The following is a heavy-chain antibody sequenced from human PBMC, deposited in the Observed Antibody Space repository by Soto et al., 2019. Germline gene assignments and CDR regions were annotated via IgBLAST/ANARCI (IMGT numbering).Heavy chain of an antibody. CDR1: GGSISSSSYY. CDR2: IYYSGST. J-gene: IGHJ4*02. Sequence: SETLSLTCTVSGGSISSSSYYWGWIRQPPGKGLEWIGSIYYSGSTYYNPSLKSRVTISVDTSKNQFSLKLSSVTAADTAVYYCARHPWQLAGENYFDYWGQGTLVTVSS. CDR3: ARHPWQLAGENYFDY. D-gene: IGHD6-6*01. V-gene: IGHV4-39*01.